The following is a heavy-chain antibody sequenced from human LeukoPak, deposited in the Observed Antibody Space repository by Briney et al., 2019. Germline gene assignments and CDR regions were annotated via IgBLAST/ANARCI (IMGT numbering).Heavy chain of an antibody. D-gene: IGHD3-3*01. V-gene: IGHV4-34*01. Sequence: SETPSLTCAVYGGSFSGYYWSWIRQPPGKGLEWIGEINHSGSTNYNPCIKSRVTISVDTSKNQFSLKLSSVTAADTAVYYCARLGDFWSGYGLDYWAREPWSPSPQ. CDR3: ARLGDFWSGYGLDY. CDR2: INHSGST. CDR1: GGSFSGYY. J-gene: IGHJ4*02.